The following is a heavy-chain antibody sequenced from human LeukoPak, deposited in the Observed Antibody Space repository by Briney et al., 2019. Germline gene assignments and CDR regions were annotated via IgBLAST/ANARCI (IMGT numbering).Heavy chain of an antibody. CDR3: ARDTNYNSGYDLISGIRYWYFDL. D-gene: IGHD5-12*01. Sequence: SETLSLTCTVSGYSISSGYYWGWIRQPPGKGLEWIGSIYHSGSTYYNPSLKSRVTISEDTSKNQFSLKLSSVTAADTAVYYCARDTNYNSGYDLISGIRYWYFDLWGRGTLVTVSS. J-gene: IGHJ2*01. CDR2: IYHSGST. V-gene: IGHV4-38-2*02. CDR1: GYSISSGYY.